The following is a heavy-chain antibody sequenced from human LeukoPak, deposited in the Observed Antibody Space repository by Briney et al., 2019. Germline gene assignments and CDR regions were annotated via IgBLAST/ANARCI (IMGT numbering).Heavy chain of an antibody. V-gene: IGHV3-73*01. Sequence: PGGSLKLSCAASGFTFSDSAIHWVRQAPGKGPEGVGRIRSEANSYQTAYAASVRGKFTIPRGYSKYTAYLHINSLKTEHTAVYYCTRPLPYCTGGVCLWDWGQGTLVSVSS. D-gene: IGHD2-8*02. CDR1: GFTFSDSA. CDR2: IRSEANSYQT. CDR3: TRPLPYCTGGVCLWD. J-gene: IGHJ1*01.